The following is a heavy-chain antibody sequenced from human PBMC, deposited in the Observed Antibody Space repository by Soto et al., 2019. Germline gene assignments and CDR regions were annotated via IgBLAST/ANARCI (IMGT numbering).Heavy chain of an antibody. CDR1: GFTFSSYA. Sequence: QVQLVEPGGGVVQPGRSLRLSCAASGFTFSSYAMHWVRQAPGKGLEWVAVISYDGSNKYYADSVKGRFTISRDNSKNTLYLQMNSLRAEDTAVYYCAREGAYCSSTSCYWGWFDPWGQGTLVTVSS. V-gene: IGHV3-30-3*01. CDR3: AREGAYCSSTSCYWGWFDP. CDR2: ISYDGSNK. J-gene: IGHJ5*02. D-gene: IGHD2-2*01.